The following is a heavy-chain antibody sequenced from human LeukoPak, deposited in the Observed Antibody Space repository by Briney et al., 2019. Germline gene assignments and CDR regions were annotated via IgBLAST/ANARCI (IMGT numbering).Heavy chain of an antibody. CDR3: ARTAARRFDY. J-gene: IGHJ4*02. Sequence: ASVKASCKASGYTFTGYYMHWVRQAPGQGLEWMGWINPNSGGTDYAQKLQGWVTMTRDTSISTAYMEPSRLRSDDTAVYYCARTAARRFDYWGQGTLVTVSS. CDR2: INPNSGGT. CDR1: GYTFTGYY. V-gene: IGHV1-2*04. D-gene: IGHD6-6*01.